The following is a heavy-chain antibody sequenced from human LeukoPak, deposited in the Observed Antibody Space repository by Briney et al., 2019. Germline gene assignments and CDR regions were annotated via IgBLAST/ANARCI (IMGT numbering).Heavy chain of an antibody. V-gene: IGHV3-23*01. CDR1: GFTFYNYA. D-gene: IGHD3-3*01. Sequence: GGSLRLSCAASGFTFYNYAMSWVRQAPGKGPEWVSSISSSGGSTYYADSVKGRFTISRDNSKNTLYLQMNRLRAEDTAVFYCAKSSLLEWLSRQSWFDPWGQGTLVTVSS. CDR3: AKSSLLEWLSRQSWFDP. J-gene: IGHJ5*02. CDR2: ISSSGGST.